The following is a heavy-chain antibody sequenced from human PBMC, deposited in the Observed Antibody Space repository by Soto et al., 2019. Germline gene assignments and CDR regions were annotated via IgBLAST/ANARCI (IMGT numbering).Heavy chain of an antibody. CDR2: ISSDGSIK. CDR1: GFTFSTYN. Sequence: GGSLRLSCAASGFTFSTYNMHWVRQAPGKGLEWVAVISSDGSIKYYADSVKGPFTISRDNSKNTLYLQLDSLRAEDTAVYYCTRGDRSPSIYYYYLMDVWGQGTTVTVSS. D-gene: IGHD1-26*01. J-gene: IGHJ6*02. CDR3: TRGDRSPSIYYYYLMDV. V-gene: IGHV3-30-3*01.